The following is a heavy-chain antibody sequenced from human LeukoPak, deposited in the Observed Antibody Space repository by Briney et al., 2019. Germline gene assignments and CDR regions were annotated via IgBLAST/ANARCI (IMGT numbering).Heavy chain of an antibody. V-gene: IGHV3-30-3*01. Sequence: GGSLRLSCAASGFTFSSYTFHWVRQAPGKGLEWVAVQDGNNKYYTDSVKGRFTISRDNSKNTLYLQMNNLRAEDTAVYYCARDDRGYSGYHFDHWGQGTLVTVSS. CDR3: ARDDRGYSGYHFDH. CDR2: QDGNNK. D-gene: IGHD5-12*01. J-gene: IGHJ4*02. CDR1: GFTFSSYT.